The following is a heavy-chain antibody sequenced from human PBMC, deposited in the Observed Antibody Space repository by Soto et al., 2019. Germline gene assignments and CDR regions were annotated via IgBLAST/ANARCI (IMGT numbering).Heavy chain of an antibody. V-gene: IGHV3-23*01. Sequence: EVQLLQSGGGLVQPGMSLRISCVASGFSFSSYAMSWVRQAPGKGLEWVSSTSGRGGSAYYAYSVKGRFTSARDNSKNTLHLEVSSLRAEDTAVYYCAKGGGLRNQLLYGYYFHGMDVWGQGTTVTVSS. D-gene: IGHD3-10*01. J-gene: IGHJ6*02. CDR1: GFSFSSYA. CDR3: AKGGGLRNQLLYGYYFHGMDV. CDR2: TSGRGGSA.